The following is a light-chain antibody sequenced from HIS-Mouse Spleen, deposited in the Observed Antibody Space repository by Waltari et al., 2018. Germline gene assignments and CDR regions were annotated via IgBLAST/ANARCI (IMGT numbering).Light chain of an antibody. Sequence: NFMLTQPHSVSESPGKTVTISCTRSSGSIASNYVQWYQQRPDSAPTTVIYEDNQRPPGVPDRFSGSIDSSSNSASLTISGLKTEDEADYYCQSYDSSNLVFGGGTKLTVL. CDR1: SGSIASNY. J-gene: IGLJ3*02. CDR3: QSYDSSNLV. CDR2: EDN. V-gene: IGLV6-57*04.